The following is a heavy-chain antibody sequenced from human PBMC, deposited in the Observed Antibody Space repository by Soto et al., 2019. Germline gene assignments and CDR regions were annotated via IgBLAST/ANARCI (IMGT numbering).Heavy chain of an antibody. J-gene: IGHJ3*01. Sequence: QVQLQQWGAGLLTPSETLSLTCAVYGGSFTDYYWTWIRQPPGKGLEWIGEINHSGSTNYNPSLKHRVTIALDTSKNQFSLKVNSVTAADTAVYFCARVRARLLSHAFDFWGQGTLVTVSS. V-gene: IGHV4-34*01. D-gene: IGHD3-16*02. CDR1: GGSFTDYY. CDR2: INHSGST. CDR3: ARVRARLLSHAFDF.